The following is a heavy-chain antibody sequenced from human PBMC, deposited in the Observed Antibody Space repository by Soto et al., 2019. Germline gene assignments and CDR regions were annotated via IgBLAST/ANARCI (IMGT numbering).Heavy chain of an antibody. CDR1: GYTFIRYG. Sequence: XAVKVSCKASGYTFIRYGIVWGRQAPGQGLEWMGWISAYNGNTNSAEKLRCRLTMTTDASTTTAYMELRSLRSDDTAIYYCARDQGFRVVINSNWFDHSGQGTLVTSPQ. D-gene: IGHD2-21*01. CDR2: ISAYNGNT. V-gene: IGHV1-18*01. J-gene: IGHJ5*02. CDR3: ARDQGFRVVINSNWFDH.